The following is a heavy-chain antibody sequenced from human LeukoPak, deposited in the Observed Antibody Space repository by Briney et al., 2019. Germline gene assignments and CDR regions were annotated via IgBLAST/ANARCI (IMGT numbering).Heavy chain of an antibody. CDR3: ARGGSPSTKFWSGYLGNYYYMDV. CDR2: IKQDGSEK. D-gene: IGHD3-3*01. CDR1: GFTFSSYW. V-gene: IGHV3-7*01. J-gene: IGHJ6*03. Sequence: GGSLRLSCAASGFTFSSYWMSWVRQAPGKGLEWVANIKQDGSEKYYVDSVKGRFTISRDNAKNSLSLQMNSLRAEDTAVYYCARGGSPSTKFWSGYLGNYYYMDVWGKGTTVTVSS.